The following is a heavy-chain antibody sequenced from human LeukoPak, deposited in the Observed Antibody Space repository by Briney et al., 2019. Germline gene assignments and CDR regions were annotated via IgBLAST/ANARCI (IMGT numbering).Heavy chain of an antibody. J-gene: IGHJ4*02. Sequence: PGGSLRLSCTASGFTFSTYGMHWVRQAPGKGLEWVSGISWNSGSIGYADSVKGRFTISRDNAKNSLYLQMNSLRAEDTALYYCAKDSHFDWLSYYYFHYWGQGTLVTVSS. CDR1: GFTFSTYG. CDR3: AKDSHFDWLSYYYFHY. CDR2: ISWNSGSI. D-gene: IGHD3-9*01. V-gene: IGHV3-9*01.